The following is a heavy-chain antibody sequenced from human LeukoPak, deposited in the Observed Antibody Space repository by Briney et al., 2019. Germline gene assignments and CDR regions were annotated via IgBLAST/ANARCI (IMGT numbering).Heavy chain of an antibody. CDR2: ISYDRSNK. Sequence: GGSLRLSCAASGFTFSSYGIHWVRQAPGKGLEWVAVISYDRSNKYYADSVKGRFTISRDNSKNTLYLQMNSLRAEDTAVYYCAKDISGAHYYYYGMDVWGQGTTVTVSS. J-gene: IGHJ6*02. CDR3: AKDISGAHYYYYGMDV. V-gene: IGHV3-30*18. D-gene: IGHD7-27*01. CDR1: GFTFSSYG.